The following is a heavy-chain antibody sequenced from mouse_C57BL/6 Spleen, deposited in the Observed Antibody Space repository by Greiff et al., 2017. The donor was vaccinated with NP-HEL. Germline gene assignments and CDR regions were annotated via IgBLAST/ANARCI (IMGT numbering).Heavy chain of an antibody. CDR3: ARGGYDGSKRYFDV. Sequence: VQLQQPGAELVMPGASVKLSCKASGYTFTSYWMHWVKQRPGQGLEWIGEIDPSDSYTNYNQKFKGKSTLTVEQSSSTAYMQLSSLTSGDSAVYDCARGGYDGSKRYFDVWGTGTTVTVSS. J-gene: IGHJ1*03. CDR2: IDPSDSYT. D-gene: IGHD1-1*01. V-gene: IGHV1-69*01. CDR1: GYTFTSYW.